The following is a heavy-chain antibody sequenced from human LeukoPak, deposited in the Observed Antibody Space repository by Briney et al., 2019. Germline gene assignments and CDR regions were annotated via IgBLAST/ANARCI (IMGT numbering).Heavy chain of an antibody. CDR2: ISWNSGSI. J-gene: IGHJ4*02. V-gene: IGHV3-9*01. CDR3: AKSVLYYGALGYFDY. CDR1: GFTFDDYA. Sequence: GGSLRLSFAASGFTFDDYAMHWVRQAPGKGLEWVSGISWNSGSIGYADSVKGRFTISRDNAKHSLYLQMNSLRAEDTALYYCAKSVLYYGALGYFDYWGQGTLVTVSS. D-gene: IGHD4-17*01.